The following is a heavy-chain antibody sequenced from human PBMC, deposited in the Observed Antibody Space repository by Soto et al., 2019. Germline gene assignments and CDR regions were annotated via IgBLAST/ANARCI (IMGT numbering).Heavy chain of an antibody. CDR2: SSGSGSRT. D-gene: IGHD5-12*01. Sequence: WGSLRLSCAASGCTFSSYAMSWVRQAPRKGLEWVSASSGSGSRTYYADSVKGRFPISRDNSKNTLYLQMNSLRAEDTAVYYCAKSGSTSDAFDIWGQGTMVTVSS. V-gene: IGHV3-23*01. CDR3: AKSGSTSDAFDI. J-gene: IGHJ3*02. CDR1: GCTFSSYA.